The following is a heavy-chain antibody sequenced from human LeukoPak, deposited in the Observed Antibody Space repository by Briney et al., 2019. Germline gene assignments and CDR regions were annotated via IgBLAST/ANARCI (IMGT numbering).Heavy chain of an antibody. Sequence: ASVKVSCKASGYSFTDYYMHWVRQAPGQGLEWMGWMNPNSGGTNYAQKFQGRVTMTRDTSISTAYMELSRLRSDDTAVYYCARETGRDDAFDIWGQGTMVTVSS. CDR2: MNPNSGGT. V-gene: IGHV1-2*02. CDR3: ARETGRDDAFDI. D-gene: IGHD3-10*01. CDR1: GYSFTDYY. J-gene: IGHJ3*02.